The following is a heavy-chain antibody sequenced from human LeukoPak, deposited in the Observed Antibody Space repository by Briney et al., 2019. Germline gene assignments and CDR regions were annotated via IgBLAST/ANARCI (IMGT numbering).Heavy chain of an antibody. CDR3: ARDPSSLRDSYDY. J-gene: IGHJ4*02. D-gene: IGHD6-6*01. CDR2: IKEDGSEK. CDR1: GFTFSTYW. Sequence: GGSLRLSCAASGFTFSTYWMTWVRQAPGKGLEWVANIKEDGSEKYYVDSVKGRFTISRDNVKKSLYLQMSSLRAEDTAVYYCARDPSSLRDSYDYWGQGTLVTVSS. V-gene: IGHV3-7*01.